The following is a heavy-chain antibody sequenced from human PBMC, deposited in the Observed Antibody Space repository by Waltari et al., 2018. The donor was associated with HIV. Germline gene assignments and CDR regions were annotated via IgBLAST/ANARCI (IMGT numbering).Heavy chain of an antibody. Sequence: EVQLVESGGGLVQPGGSLRLSCAASGFIFSNSWLNWVRPAPGKGREWVANINQDGSEKYYVDSVKGRFTISRDNAKNSLYLQMNNLRAEDTAVYYCAGEMPTIIGDAFDIWGQGTMVTISS. CDR1: GFIFSNSW. CDR3: AGEMPTIIGDAFDI. D-gene: IGHD3-16*02. CDR2: INQDGSEK. J-gene: IGHJ3*02. V-gene: IGHV3-7*01.